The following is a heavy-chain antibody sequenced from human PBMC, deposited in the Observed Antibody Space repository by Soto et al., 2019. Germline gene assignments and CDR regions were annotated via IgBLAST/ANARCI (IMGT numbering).Heavy chain of an antibody. CDR2: IKQDGSEK. J-gene: IGHJ4*01. V-gene: IGHV3-7*03. CDR3: ARGPGQATYYYDSICYYYVY. CDR1: GFTFSSYW. D-gene: IGHD3-22*01. Sequence: VSLRLSCAASGFTFSSYWMSWVRQAPGKGLEWVTNIKQDGSEKYYVDSVKGRFTISRDNAKNSLSLQMNSLRGEDTAVYYCARGPGQATYYYDSICYYYVYWGHGTLVTVSS.